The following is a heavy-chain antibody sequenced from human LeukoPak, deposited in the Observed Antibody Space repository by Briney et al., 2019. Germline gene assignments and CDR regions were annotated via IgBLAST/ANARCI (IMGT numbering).Heavy chain of an antibody. CDR1: GGSISSSSYY. Sequence: PSETLSLTCTVSGGSISSSSYYWGWIRQPPGKGLEWIGSIYYSGSTYYNPSLKSRVTISVDTSKNQFSLKLSSVTAADTAVYYCATTYDILTGYYGPMYYYYYMDVWGEGTTVTVSS. CDR3: ATTYDILTGYYGPMYYYYYMDV. CDR2: IYYSGST. D-gene: IGHD3-9*01. V-gene: IGHV4-39*01. J-gene: IGHJ6*03.